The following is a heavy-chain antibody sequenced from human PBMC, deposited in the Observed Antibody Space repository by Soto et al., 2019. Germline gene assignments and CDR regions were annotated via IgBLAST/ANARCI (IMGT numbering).Heavy chain of an antibody. Sequence: ASETLSLTCVVSGYSIKRGYYWGWIRQPPGKGLEYIGSVYHSGGTFYNPSLKSRVTISADTSKNLFSLMLSSVTAADTAVYFCAGTDSYTSGLDYWGQGTLVTVS. D-gene: IGHD6-19*01. CDR2: VYHSGGT. V-gene: IGHV4-38-2*01. CDR1: GYSIKRGYY. CDR3: AGTDSYTSGLDY. J-gene: IGHJ4*01.